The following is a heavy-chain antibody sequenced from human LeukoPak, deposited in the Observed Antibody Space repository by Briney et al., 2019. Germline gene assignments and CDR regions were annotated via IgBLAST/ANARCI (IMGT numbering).Heavy chain of an antibody. CDR2: IYHSGTT. J-gene: IGHJ6*03. CDR1: GGSISSHY. V-gene: IGHV4-59*11. CDR3: ARAYDDDYYYYMDA. Sequence: SETLSLTCTVSGGSISSHYWSWIRQPPGKGLEWIGQIYHSGTTNYNPSLKSRVTISVDTSKNQFSLKLTSVTAADTAVYYCARAYDDDYYYYMDAWGKGTTVTVYS. D-gene: IGHD3-3*01.